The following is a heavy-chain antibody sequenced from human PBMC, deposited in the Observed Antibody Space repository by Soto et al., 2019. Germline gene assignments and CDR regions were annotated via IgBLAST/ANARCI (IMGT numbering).Heavy chain of an antibody. D-gene: IGHD6-6*01. J-gene: IGHJ6*02. CDR2: IDPSDSYT. V-gene: IGHV5-10-1*01. CDR1: GYSFTSYW. CDR3: ARHLYSSSSNYYYYYGMDV. Sequence: PGESLKISCKGSGYSFTSYWISWVRQMPGEGLEWMGRIDPSDSYTNYSPSFQGHVTISADKSISTAYLQWSSLKASDTAMYYCARHLYSSSSNYYYYYGMDVWGQGTTVTVSS.